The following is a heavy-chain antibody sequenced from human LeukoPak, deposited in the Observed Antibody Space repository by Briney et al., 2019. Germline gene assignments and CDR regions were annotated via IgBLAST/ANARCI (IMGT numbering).Heavy chain of an antibody. CDR3: ARDPYGDSRGYYYYMDV. Sequence: AGGSLRLSCAASGFTFSSYAMHWVRQAPGKGLEYVSAISSNGGSTYYANSVKGRFTISRDNSKNTLYLQMGSLRAEDMAVYYCARDPYGDSRGYYYYMDVWGKGTTVTVSS. CDR1: GFTFSSYA. V-gene: IGHV3-64*01. D-gene: IGHD4-17*01. J-gene: IGHJ6*03. CDR2: ISSNGGST.